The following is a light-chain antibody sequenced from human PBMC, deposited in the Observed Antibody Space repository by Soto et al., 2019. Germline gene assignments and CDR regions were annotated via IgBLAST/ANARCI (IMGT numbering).Light chain of an antibody. CDR3: QQRSNFSQT. J-gene: IGKJ1*01. Sequence: EIVLTQSPATLSLSPGERATLSCRASQSVSSYLAWYQQKPGQAPRLLIYDASNRATGIPARFSGSGSGTDFTLTISSLEPDYFAVYYCQQRSNFSQTFGQGDPGGYQ. CDR1: QSVSSY. V-gene: IGKV3-11*01. CDR2: DAS.